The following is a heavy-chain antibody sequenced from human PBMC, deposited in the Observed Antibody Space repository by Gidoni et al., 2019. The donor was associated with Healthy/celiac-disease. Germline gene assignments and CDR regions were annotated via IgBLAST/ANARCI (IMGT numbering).Heavy chain of an antibody. J-gene: IGHJ4*02. CDR1: GFTFSSYA. V-gene: IGHV3-30*04. CDR3: ASQMSDSDY. Sequence: QVQLVVSGGGGVQPGGSLRLPCAASGFTFSSYAMHWVRQAPGKGLEWVAVISYDGSNKYYADSVKGRFTISRDNSKNTLYLQMNSLRAEDTAVYYCASQMSDSDYWGQGTLVTVSS. CDR2: ISYDGSNK.